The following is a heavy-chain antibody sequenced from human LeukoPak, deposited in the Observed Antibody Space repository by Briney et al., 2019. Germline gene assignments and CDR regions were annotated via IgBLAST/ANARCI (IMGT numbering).Heavy chain of an antibody. CDR2: IYYSGST. D-gene: IGHD3-9*01. Sequence: SETLSLTCTVSGGSISSSSYYWGWIRQPPGKGLEWIGSIYYSGSTYYNPSLKSRVTISVDTSKNQFSLKLSSVTAADTAVYYCARVPYYDILTGYYTGGHFDYWGQGTLVTVSP. V-gene: IGHV4-39*07. CDR1: GGSISSSSYY. CDR3: ARVPYYDILTGYYTGGHFDY. J-gene: IGHJ4*02.